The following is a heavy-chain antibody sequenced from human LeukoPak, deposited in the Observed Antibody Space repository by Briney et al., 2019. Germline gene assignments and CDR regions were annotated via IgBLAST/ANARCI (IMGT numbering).Heavy chain of an antibody. J-gene: IGHJ4*02. CDR2: IDWDDDK. CDR1: GGSISSGGYY. V-gene: IGHV2-70*16. D-gene: IGHD6-13*01. Sequence: QTLSLTCTVSGGSISSGGYYWSWIRQPPGKALEWLARIDWDDDKFYSTSLKTRLTISKDTSKNQVVLTMTNMDPVDTATYYCARTYSSSWYGLLDYWGQGTLVTVSS. CDR3: ARTYSSSWYGLLDY.